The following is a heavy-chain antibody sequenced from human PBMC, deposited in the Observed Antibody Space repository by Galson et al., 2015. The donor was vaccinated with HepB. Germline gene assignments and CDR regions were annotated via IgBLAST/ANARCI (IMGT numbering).Heavy chain of an antibody. Sequence: SLRLSCAASGFTFSSYSMNWVRQAPGKGLEWVSYISSSSSTIYYADSVKGRFTISRDNAKNSLYLQMNSLRAEDTAVYYCARKSGYSYGKHLDYWGQGTLVTVSS. CDR3: ARKSGYSYGKHLDY. CDR2: ISSSSSTI. D-gene: IGHD5-18*01. CDR1: GFTFSSYS. V-gene: IGHV3-48*04. J-gene: IGHJ4*02.